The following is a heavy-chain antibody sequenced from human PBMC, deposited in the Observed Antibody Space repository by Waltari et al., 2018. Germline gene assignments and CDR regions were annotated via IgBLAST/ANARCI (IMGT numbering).Heavy chain of an antibody. Sequence: QVQLQESGPGLVKPSETLSLTCAVSGYSISSGYYWGWIRQPPGKGLEWIGSIYHSGSTYYNPSLKSRVTISVDTSKNQFSLKLSSVTAADTAVYYCARDSIPQKAFDIWGQGTMVTVSS. D-gene: IGHD2-2*02. CDR3: ARDSIPQKAFDI. CDR2: IYHSGST. CDR1: GYSISSGYY. J-gene: IGHJ3*02. V-gene: IGHV4-38-2*02.